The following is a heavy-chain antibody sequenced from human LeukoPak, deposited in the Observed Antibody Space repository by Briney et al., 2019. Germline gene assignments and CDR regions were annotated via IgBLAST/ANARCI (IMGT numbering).Heavy chain of an antibody. CDR2: IYHSGST. CDR3: ARHRQSIAAAGTLFDY. V-gene: IGHV4-38-2*02. CDR1: GYSISSGYY. J-gene: IGHJ4*02. D-gene: IGHD6-13*01. Sequence: SETLSLTCTVSGYSISSGYYWGWIRQPPGKGLKWIGSIYHSGSTYYNPSLKSRVTISVDTSKNQFSLKLSSVTAADTAVYYCARHRQSIAAAGTLFDYWGQGTLVTVSS.